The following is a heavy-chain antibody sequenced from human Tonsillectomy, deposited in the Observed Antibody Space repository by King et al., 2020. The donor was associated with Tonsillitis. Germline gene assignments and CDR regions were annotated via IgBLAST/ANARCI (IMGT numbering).Heavy chain of an antibody. CDR3: AKDNTRAAAGSRIYYYYGMDV. CDR2: ISGSGGST. Sequence: VQLVESGGGLVQPGGSLRLPCAASGFTFSSYAMSWVRQAPGKGLEGVSAISGSGGSTHYADSVKGRFTISRDNSKNTLYLQMNSLRAEDTAVYYCAKDNTRAAAGSRIYYYYGMDVWGQGTTVTASS. V-gene: IGHV3-23*04. CDR1: GFTFSSYA. J-gene: IGHJ6*02. D-gene: IGHD6-13*01.